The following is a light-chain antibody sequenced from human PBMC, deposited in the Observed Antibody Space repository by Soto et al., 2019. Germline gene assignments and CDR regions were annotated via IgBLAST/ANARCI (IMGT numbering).Light chain of an antibody. CDR2: WAS. Sequence: DIVMTQSPDSLAVSLGERATINCGSSQNVLYSSNNKNYLAWYQQKPGQPPKLLIYWASARESGVPDRFSGSGSGTDFTLTISSLQAEDVAVYYCQQYYSSPLTFGQGTRLEIK. V-gene: IGKV4-1*01. J-gene: IGKJ5*01. CDR1: QNVLYSSNNKNY. CDR3: QQYYSSPLT.